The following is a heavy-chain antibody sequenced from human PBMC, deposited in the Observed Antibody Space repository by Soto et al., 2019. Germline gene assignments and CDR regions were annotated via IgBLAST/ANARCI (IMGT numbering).Heavy chain of an antibody. V-gene: IGHV4-30-2*01. J-gene: IGHJ4*02. CDR3: ARVRREYDNSGPVDY. CDR2: IYYGGST. CDR1: GGSISSGDYS. D-gene: IGHD3-22*01. Sequence: SETLSLTCAVSGGSISSGDYSWNWIRQPPGKGLEWIGYIYYGGSTYYNPSLQSRVTMSVDRSKNQFSLKLNSVTAADTAVYYCARVRREYDNSGPVDYWGQGTLVTSPQ.